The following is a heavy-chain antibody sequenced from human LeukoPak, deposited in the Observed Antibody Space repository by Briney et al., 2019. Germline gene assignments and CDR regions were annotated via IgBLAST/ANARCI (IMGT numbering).Heavy chain of an antibody. J-gene: IGHJ5*02. Sequence: SSETLSLTCTVSGGSISSYYWSWIRQPPGKGLEWIGYIYYSGSTNYNPSLKSRVTISVDTSKNQFSLKLSSVTAADTAVYYCARSGNEKRTTNWFDPWGQGTLVTVSS. CDR1: GGSISSYY. D-gene: IGHD1-1*01. CDR2: IYYSGST. V-gene: IGHV4-59*01. CDR3: ARSGNEKRTTNWFDP.